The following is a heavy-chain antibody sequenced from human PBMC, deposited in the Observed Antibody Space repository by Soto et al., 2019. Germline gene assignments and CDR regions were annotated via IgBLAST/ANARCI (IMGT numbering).Heavy chain of an antibody. Sequence: QVQLQQWGAGLLKPSETLSLTCAVYGGSFSGYYWSWIRQPPGKGLECIGEINHSGSTNYNPSLKSRVTISVDTSKNQFSLKLSSVTAADTAVYYCARGWEDIVVVVAATLAYFDYWGQGTLVTVSS. V-gene: IGHV4-34*01. CDR1: GGSFSGYY. CDR2: INHSGST. CDR3: ARGWEDIVVVVAATLAYFDY. D-gene: IGHD2-15*01. J-gene: IGHJ4*02.